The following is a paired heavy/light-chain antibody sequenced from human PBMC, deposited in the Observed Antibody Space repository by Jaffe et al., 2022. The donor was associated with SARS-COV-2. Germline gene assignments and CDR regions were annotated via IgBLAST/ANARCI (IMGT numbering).Heavy chain of an antibody. V-gene: IGHV4-39*01. Sequence: QLQLQESGPGLVKPSETLSLTCSVSDDSISSDSYYWGWIRQPPGKGLEWIGSIYHRGTTYYNPSLKSRVTMYVDTSKNQFSLKLASVTAADTSVYYCARTSLVPAAIHAAFDLWGQGTLVTVSS. D-gene: IGHD2-2*02. CDR3: ARTSLVPAAIHAAFDL. CDR1: DDSISSDSYY. CDR2: IYHRGTT. J-gene: IGHJ3*01.
Light chain of an antibody. J-gene: IGKJ5*01. V-gene: IGKV3-20*01. CDR3: HQYGSSPPIT. Sequence: EVVLTQSPGTLSVSSGERAILSCRASQSVNRNYLAWYQQRPGQAPRLLIYGASSRATGIPDRFSGSGSGTDFTLTISRLEPEDSAVYYCHQYGSSPPITFGQGTRLEIK. CDR1: QSVNRNY. CDR2: GAS.